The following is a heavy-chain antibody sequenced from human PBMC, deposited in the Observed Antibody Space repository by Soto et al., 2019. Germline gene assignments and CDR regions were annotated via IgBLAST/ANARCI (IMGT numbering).Heavy chain of an antibody. CDR2: ISSGGSGI. Sequence: PGGSLRLSCAASGFTFSDHYMSWIRQAPGKGLEWVSYISSGGSGIYYADSVKGRFTISRDNGKHSLYLQMNSLRAEDTAVYYCARVKECSSSSCYARDAFDIWGQGTMVPVSS. CDR1: GFTFSDHY. CDR3: ARVKECSSSSCYARDAFDI. D-gene: IGHD2-2*01. V-gene: IGHV3-11*01. J-gene: IGHJ3*02.